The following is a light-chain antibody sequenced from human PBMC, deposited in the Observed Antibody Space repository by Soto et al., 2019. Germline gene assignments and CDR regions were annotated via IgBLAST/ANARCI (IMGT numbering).Light chain of an antibody. CDR3: LQVYNFNRT. Sequence: DIQMTQSPSFVSASIGDRVTITCRASQDIGVRLAWFQQKPGKAPKYLIQSASSLQSGVPSTFSGSGPVTDFSLGLNSLHPEDFATYYCLQVYNFNRTFG. CDR1: QDIGVR. CDR2: SAS. J-gene: IGKJ1*01. V-gene: IGKV1-12*01.